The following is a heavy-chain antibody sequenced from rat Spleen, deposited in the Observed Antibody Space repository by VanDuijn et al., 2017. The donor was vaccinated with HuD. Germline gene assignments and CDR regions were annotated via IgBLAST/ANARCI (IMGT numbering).Heavy chain of an antibody. CDR2: ISYDGSST. Sequence: EVQLVESGGGLVQPGRSLKLSCAASGFTFSNYGMAWVCQAPTKGLEWFATISYDGSSTYYRDSVKGRFTISRDNAKNIQYLEMDSLRSEDTATYYCAKRGRPYWYFDLWGQGVMVTVSS. D-gene: IGHD4-2*01. CDR3: AKRGRPYWYFDL. CDR1: GFTFSNYG. V-gene: IGHV5-29*01. J-gene: IGHJ2*01.